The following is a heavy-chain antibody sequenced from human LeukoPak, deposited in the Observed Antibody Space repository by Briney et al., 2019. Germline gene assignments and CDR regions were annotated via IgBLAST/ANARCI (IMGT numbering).Heavy chain of an antibody. CDR2: IYYSGST. D-gene: IGHD5-18*01. CDR1: GGSISSYY. CDR3: ARRGYSYGPNDY. Sequence: IPSETLSLICTVSGGSISSYYWSWIRQPPGKGLEWIGYIYYSGSTNYNPSLKSRVTISVDTSKNQFSLKLSSVTAADTAVYYCARRGYSYGPNDYWGQGTLVTVSS. V-gene: IGHV4-59*08. J-gene: IGHJ4*02.